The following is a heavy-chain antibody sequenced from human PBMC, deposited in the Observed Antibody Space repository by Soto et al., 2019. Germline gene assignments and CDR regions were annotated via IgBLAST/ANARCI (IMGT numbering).Heavy chain of an antibody. J-gene: IGHJ4*02. CDR1: GFTISRNY. Sequence: EVQLVESGGGLNQRGGSLRLSCAASGFTISRNYMSWVRQAPGKGLEWVSVIYSAGNTYYADSVKGRFSISGDNSKNTVYLQMNSLRVEDTAVYYCARGRDGYNFLYEPTWGQGTLVTVSS. CDR3: ARGRDGYNFLYEPT. D-gene: IGHD5-12*01. V-gene: IGHV3-53*01. CDR2: IYSAGNT.